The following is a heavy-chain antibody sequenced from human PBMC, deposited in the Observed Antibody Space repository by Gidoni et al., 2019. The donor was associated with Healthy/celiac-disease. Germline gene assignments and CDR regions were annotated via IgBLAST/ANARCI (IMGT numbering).Heavy chain of an antibody. J-gene: IGHJ4*02. Sequence: EVQLLESGGGLVQPGGSLRLSCAASGFTFTSYAMSWVRQAPGKGLVWVSAISGSGVRTYYADSVKGRLTISRDKSKNTLYLQMNSLRAEDTAVYYCAKAAWDSSWYGAWGYWGQGTLVTVSS. CDR1: GFTFTSYA. V-gene: IGHV3-23*01. CDR2: ISGSGVRT. D-gene: IGHD6-13*01. CDR3: AKAAWDSSWYGAWGY.